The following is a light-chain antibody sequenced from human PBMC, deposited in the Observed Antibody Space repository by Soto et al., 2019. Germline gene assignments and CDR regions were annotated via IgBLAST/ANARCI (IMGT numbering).Light chain of an antibody. V-gene: IGKV3-20*01. Sequence: EIVLTQSPGTLSLSPGERATLSCRAIQSVSSSYLAGYQQKPGQTPRLLIYGASSRATGIPDRFSGSGSGTDFTLTISRLEPEDFAVYYCQPYGSSEYTFGQGTKLEIK. CDR1: QSVSSSY. CDR3: QPYGSSEYT. J-gene: IGKJ2*01. CDR2: GAS.